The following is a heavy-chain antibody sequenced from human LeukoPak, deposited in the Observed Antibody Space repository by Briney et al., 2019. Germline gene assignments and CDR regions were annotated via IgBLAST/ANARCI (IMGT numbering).Heavy chain of an antibody. CDR3: AKDGVNGLSVYYFDY. CDR2: ISGSDGST. D-gene: IGHD2-8*01. J-gene: IGHJ4*02. V-gene: IGHV3-23*01. Sequence: GGSLRLSCAASGFTFSDYYMSWFRQAPGKGLEWVSSISGSDGSTYYADSVKGRFTISRDNSKNTLYLQMNSLRAEDTAVYYCAKDGVNGLSVYYFDYWGQGTLVTVSS. CDR1: GFTFSDYY.